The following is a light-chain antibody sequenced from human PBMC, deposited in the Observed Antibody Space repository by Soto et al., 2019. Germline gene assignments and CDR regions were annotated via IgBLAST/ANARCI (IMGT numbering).Light chain of an antibody. CDR3: AVWDDSLSGMV. CDR1: SSNIETNT. Sequence: QSVLTQPPSASGTPGQRVTISCSGSSSNIETNTVDWYQHLPGTAPKVLIFNNNQLPSGVPDRFSGSKSGTSASLAISALPSDDEADYYCAVWDDSLSGMVFGGGTKLTVL. V-gene: IGLV1-44*01. CDR2: NNN. J-gene: IGLJ2*01.